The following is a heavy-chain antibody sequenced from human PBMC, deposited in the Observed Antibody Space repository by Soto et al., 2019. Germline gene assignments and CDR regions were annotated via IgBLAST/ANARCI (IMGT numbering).Heavy chain of an antibody. Sequence: SETLSLTCTVSGGSISSYYWSWIRQPPGKGLEWIGYIYYSGSTNYNPSLKSRVTISVDTSKNQFSLKLSSVTAADTAVYYCARDGVGATATYYYGMDVWGQGTTVTVSS. D-gene: IGHD1-26*01. CDR2: IYYSGST. CDR3: ARDGVGATATYYYGMDV. V-gene: IGHV4-59*01. J-gene: IGHJ6*02. CDR1: GGSISSYY.